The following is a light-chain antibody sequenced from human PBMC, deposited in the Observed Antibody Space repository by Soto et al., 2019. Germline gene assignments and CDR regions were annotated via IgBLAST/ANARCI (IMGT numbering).Light chain of an antibody. CDR2: GVS. J-gene: IGLJ2*01. Sequence: QPVLTQPASVSGSPGQSITISCTGTSSDVGGYNYVSWYQHHPGKAPKLMIHGVSNRPSGVSNRFSGSKSGNTASLTISGLQAEDEADYYCASFSSSSTLFVFGGGTQLTVL. CDR3: ASFSSSSTLFV. CDR1: SSDVGGYNY. V-gene: IGLV2-14*01.